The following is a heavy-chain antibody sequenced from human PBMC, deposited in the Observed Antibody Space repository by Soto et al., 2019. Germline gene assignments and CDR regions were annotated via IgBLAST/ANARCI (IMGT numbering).Heavy chain of an antibody. CDR2: NSAFNGQT. Sequence: QVQLVQSGDEVKKPGASVKVSCRAPGYTFTSYGVSWVRQAPGQGLEWMGWNSAFNGQTNYIQKAQGRVTLTTEASTGEAYMDLRSLRSVYTAVYYYARGGDYYYGLDGWGQGTTVTVSS. CDR3: ARGGDYYYGLDG. CDR1: GYTFTSYG. V-gene: IGHV1-18*01. D-gene: IGHD3-16*01. J-gene: IGHJ6*02.